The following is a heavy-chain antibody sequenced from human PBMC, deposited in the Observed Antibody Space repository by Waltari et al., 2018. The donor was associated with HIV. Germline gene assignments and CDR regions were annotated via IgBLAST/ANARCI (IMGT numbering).Heavy chain of an antibody. D-gene: IGHD3-22*01. CDR2: IFSNDEK. CDR1: G. J-gene: IGHJ6*02. Sequence: GVTWIRQPPGKALEWLAHIFSNDEKLYSTSLKSRLTISKDTSKSQVVLTMTNMDPVDTASYYCARIRLHYYECSAYHYYGMDVWGQGTTVTVSS. V-gene: IGHV2-26*01. CDR3: ARIRLHYYECSAYHYYGMDV.